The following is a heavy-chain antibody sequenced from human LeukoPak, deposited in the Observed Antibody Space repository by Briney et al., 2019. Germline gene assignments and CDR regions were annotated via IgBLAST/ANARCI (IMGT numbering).Heavy chain of an antibody. J-gene: IGHJ5*02. V-gene: IGHV4-39*01. CDR3: ARHSGSGSLSRPFDP. CDR1: GDSVTSGTFY. D-gene: IGHD3-10*01. CDR2: VYYTGST. Sequence: SETLSLTCTVSGDSVTSGTFYWAWLRQPPGKGQEWIATVYYTGSTYYNPSLKSRVTISIDTSKNQFSLKLRSVVAPDTALYYCARHSGSGSLSRPFDPWGQGTLVTVSS.